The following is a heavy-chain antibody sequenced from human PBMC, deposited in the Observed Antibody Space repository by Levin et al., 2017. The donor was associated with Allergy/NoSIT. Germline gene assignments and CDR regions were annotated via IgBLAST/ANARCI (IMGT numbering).Heavy chain of an antibody. CDR1: GFSFSTSF. V-gene: IGHV3-74*01. D-gene: IGHD3-10*01. CDR3: ARELRGIYYAMDV. CDR2: TNTDGRTT. J-gene: IGHJ6*02. Sequence: QAGGSLRLSCAASGFSFSTSFMDWVRQAPGKGLVWLSRTNTDGRTTSYADSVKGRFSISRDNAKNTLYLQMNSLRAEDTAVYYCARELRGIYYAMDVWGQGTTVSVSS.